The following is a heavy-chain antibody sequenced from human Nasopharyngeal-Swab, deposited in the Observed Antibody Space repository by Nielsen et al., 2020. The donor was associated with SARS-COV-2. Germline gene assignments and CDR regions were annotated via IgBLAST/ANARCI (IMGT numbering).Heavy chain of an antibody. D-gene: IGHD2-2*01. V-gene: IGHV3-30*18. CDR1: GFTFSSYG. CDR3: AKDHGDYCSSTSSYSWGYYYGMDV. Sequence: GESLKISCAASGFTFSSYGMHWVRQAPGKGLEWVAVISYDGSNKYYADSVKGRFTISRDNSKNTLYLQMNSLRAEDTAVYYCAKDHGDYCSSTSSYSWGYYYGMDVWGQGTTVTVSS. J-gene: IGHJ6*02. CDR2: ISYDGSNK.